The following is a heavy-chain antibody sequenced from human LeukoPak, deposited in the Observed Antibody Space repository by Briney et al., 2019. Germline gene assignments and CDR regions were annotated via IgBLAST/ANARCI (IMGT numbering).Heavy chain of an antibody. Sequence: PGGSLRLSCAASGFTFSSYAMHWVRQASGKGLEWVAVISYDGSNKYYADSVKGRFTISRDNSKNTLYLQMNSLRAEDTAVYYCARARYDSSGYYLDYWGQGTLVTVSS. D-gene: IGHD3-22*01. CDR3: ARARYDSSGYYLDY. CDR2: ISYDGSNK. V-gene: IGHV3-30-3*01. J-gene: IGHJ4*02. CDR1: GFTFSSYA.